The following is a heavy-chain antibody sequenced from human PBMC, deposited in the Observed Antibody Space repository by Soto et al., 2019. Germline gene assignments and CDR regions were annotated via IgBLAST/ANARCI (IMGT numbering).Heavy chain of an antibody. D-gene: IGHD2-2*01. V-gene: IGHV3-74*01. CDR2: INPDARST. Sequence: EVQLVESGGGLVQPGGSLRLSCVGSGFTFSDYWIHWVRQAPGKGLEWVSRINPDARSTVHADTVRGRFSISRDNALNTVFLLMDRLRAEDTAVYYCTRATAVSFDSWGQGTLVTVSS. CDR3: TRATAVSFDS. J-gene: IGHJ4*02. CDR1: GFTFSDYW.